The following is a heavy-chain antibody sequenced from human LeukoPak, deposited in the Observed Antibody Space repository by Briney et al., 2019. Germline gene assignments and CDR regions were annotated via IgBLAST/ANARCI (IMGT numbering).Heavy chain of an antibody. CDR2: IYPGDSDT. Sequence: GESLKISCKGSGYSFTSYWIGWVRQMPGKGLEWMGIIYPGDSDTRYSPSFQGQVTISADKSISTAYLQWSSLKASDTAMYYCARLGKNYYDSSGYYPKPTPYYYYYMDVWGKGTTITISS. D-gene: IGHD3-22*01. CDR3: ARLGKNYYDSSGYYPKPTPYYYYYMDV. V-gene: IGHV5-51*01. CDR1: GYSFTSYW. J-gene: IGHJ6*03.